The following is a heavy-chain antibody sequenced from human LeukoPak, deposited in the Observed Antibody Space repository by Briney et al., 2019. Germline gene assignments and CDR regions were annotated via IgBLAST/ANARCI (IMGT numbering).Heavy chain of an antibody. V-gene: IGHV5-51*01. CDR1: GYRFIDYW. CDR3: ARCSSTSCDAFDI. CDR2: IYPGDSDS. J-gene: IGHJ3*02. Sequence: GESLKISCQGSGYRFIDYWIAWVRQMPGKGLEWMGIIYPGDSDSRYSPSFQGQVTFSADKSISTAYLQWSSLKASDTAMYYCARCSSTSCDAFDIWGQGTMVTVSS. D-gene: IGHD2-2*01.